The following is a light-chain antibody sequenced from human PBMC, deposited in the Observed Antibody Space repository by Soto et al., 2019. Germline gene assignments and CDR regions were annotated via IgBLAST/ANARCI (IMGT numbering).Light chain of an antibody. CDR1: QSLSSY. CDR2: DAS. CDR3: QQRTNWLT. Sequence: EIVLTQSPATLSLSPGERATLSFRASQSLSSYLACYQQKPGQAPRLLIYDASNRATGIPARFSGSGSGTDFTLTISSLEPEDFAVYYCQQRTNWLTFGGGTKVDIK. V-gene: IGKV3-11*01. J-gene: IGKJ4*01.